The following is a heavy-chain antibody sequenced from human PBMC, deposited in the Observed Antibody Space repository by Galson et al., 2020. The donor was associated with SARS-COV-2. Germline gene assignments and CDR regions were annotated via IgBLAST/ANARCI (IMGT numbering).Heavy chain of an antibody. J-gene: IGHJ4*02. V-gene: IGHV3-53*04. CDR2: LYSGGST. CDR3: ARGGGDYHGSGTYYQYYFDY. CDR1: GFTVSSNY. Sequence: GGSLRLSCAASGFTVSSNYRSWVRQAPGKGLEWVSLLYSGGSTYYADSVKGRFTISRHNSKNTLYLQMNSLRAEDTAVYYCARGGGDYHGSGTYYQYYFDYWGQGTLVTVSS. D-gene: IGHD3-10*01.